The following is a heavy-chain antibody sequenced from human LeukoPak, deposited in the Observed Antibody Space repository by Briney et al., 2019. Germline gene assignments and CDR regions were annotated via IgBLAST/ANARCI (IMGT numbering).Heavy chain of an antibody. D-gene: IGHD6-19*01. Sequence: GGSLRLSCAASGFTFSSYAMSWVRQAPGKGLVCVSRINIDGTSTSYADSVKGRFTISRDNAKNALYLQMNSLRAEDTAVYYCARGSSGWYGIDYWGQGALVNVSS. CDR3: ARGSSGWYGIDY. J-gene: IGHJ4*02. CDR2: INIDGTST. V-gene: IGHV3-74*01. CDR1: GFTFSSYA.